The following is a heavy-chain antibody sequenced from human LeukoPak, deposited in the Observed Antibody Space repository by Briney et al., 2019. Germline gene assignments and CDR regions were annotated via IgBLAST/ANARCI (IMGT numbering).Heavy chain of an antibody. V-gene: IGHV3-23*01. J-gene: IGHJ4*02. CDR2: MGGSGDFT. Sequence: RQSLTLSCAAEGFTSSSYSMSWVRQPARKGREWDSAMGGSGDFTYYAEYVEGRCNIYRDNAKNQLYLQMNSLRAEDTAVYYCAKADRGWGVITKDWGQGTLVTVSS. D-gene: IGHD3-10*01. CDR3: AKADRGWGVITKD. CDR1: GFTSSSYS.